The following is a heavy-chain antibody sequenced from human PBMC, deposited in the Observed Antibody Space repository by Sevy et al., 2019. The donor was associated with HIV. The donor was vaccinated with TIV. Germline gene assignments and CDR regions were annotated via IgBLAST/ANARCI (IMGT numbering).Heavy chain of an antibody. CDR1: GFTFSSYG. CDR3: AKDRFVKSSDYYYGMDV. V-gene: IGHV3-30*18. J-gene: IGHJ6*02. Sequence: GGSLRLSCAASGFTFSSYGMHWVRQAPGNGLEWVAVISYDGSNKYYADSVKGRFTISRDNSKNTLYLQMNSLRAEDTAVYYCAKDRFVKSSDYYYGMDVWGQGTTVTVSS. D-gene: IGHD3-16*01. CDR2: ISYDGSNK.